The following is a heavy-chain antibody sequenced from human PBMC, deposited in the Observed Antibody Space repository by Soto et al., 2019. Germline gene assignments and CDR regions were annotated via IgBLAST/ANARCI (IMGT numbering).Heavy chain of an antibody. CDR3: ARSLTYYDFWSGPLGMDA. CDR2: ISSSSSYI. D-gene: IGHD3-3*01. J-gene: IGHJ6*02. Sequence: XGSLKLSCSASGFTFSSYSMNWVRQAPGKGLEWVSSISSSSSYIYYADSVKGRFTISRDNAKNSLYLQMNSLRAEDTAVYYCARSLTYYDFWSGPLGMDAWGQGTTVTVSS. CDR1: GFTFSSYS. V-gene: IGHV3-21*01.